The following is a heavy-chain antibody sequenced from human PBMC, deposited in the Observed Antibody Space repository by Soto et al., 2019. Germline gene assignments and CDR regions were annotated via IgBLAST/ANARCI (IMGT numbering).Heavy chain of an antibody. D-gene: IGHD3-16*01. J-gene: IGHJ3*02. Sequence: GASVKVSCKASGYTFTSYGISWVRQAPGQGLEWMGWISAYNGNTNYAQKLQGRVTMTTDTSTSTAYMELRSLRSDDTAVYYCARETFGGVTPDAFDIWGQGTMVTVS. CDR1: GYTFTSYG. V-gene: IGHV1-18*01. CDR2: ISAYNGNT. CDR3: ARETFGGVTPDAFDI.